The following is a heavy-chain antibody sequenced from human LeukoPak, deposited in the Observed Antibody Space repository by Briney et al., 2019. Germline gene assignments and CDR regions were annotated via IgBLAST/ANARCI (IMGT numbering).Heavy chain of an antibody. CDR1: GLAISGYD. J-gene: IGHJ4*02. V-gene: IGHV3-66*01. CDR3: TRNGGGLDI. D-gene: IGHD2-8*01. Sequence: GGSLRLSCAASGLAISGYDITWVRQAPGKGLEWVSVFYTDGGTSYADSVRGRFTVSRDNSKNTVFFQMNSLRVEDTAVYFCTRNGGGLDIWGQGTLVTVSS. CDR2: FYTDGGT.